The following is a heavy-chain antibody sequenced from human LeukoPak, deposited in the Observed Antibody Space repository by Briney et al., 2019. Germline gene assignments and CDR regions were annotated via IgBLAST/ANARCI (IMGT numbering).Heavy chain of an antibody. D-gene: IGHD2-15*01. J-gene: IGHJ4*02. CDR1: GFTFSDYA. Sequence: GESLRLSCAASGFTFSDYAMSWVRQAPEKGLEWVSAISGSGVSTSFSDYYLDSVKGRFTISRDNSKNTLYLQMNSLRAEDTAVYYCAKAPVTTCSGAYCYPFDYWSQGTLVTVSS. CDR3: AKAPVTTCSGAYCYPFDY. V-gene: IGHV3-23*01. CDR2: ISGSGVST.